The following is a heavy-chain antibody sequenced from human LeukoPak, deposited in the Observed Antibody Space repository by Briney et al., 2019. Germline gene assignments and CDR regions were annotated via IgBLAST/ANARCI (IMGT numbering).Heavy chain of an antibody. J-gene: IGHJ5*02. CDR1: GGSISSYY. CDR2: IYYSGST. Sequence: PSETLSLTCTVSGGSISSYYWSWIRQPPGKGLEWIGYIYYSGSTNYNPSLKSRVTISVDTSKNQFSLKLSSVTAADTAVYYCARGIRYCSSTSCHPLTNWFDPWGQGTLVTVSS. CDR3: ARGIRYCSSTSCHPLTNWFDP. V-gene: IGHV4-59*08. D-gene: IGHD2-2*01.